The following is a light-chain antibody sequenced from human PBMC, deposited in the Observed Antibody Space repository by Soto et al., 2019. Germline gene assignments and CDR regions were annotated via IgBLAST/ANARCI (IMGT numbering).Light chain of an antibody. Sequence: DIQMTQSPSTLSGSVGDRVTITCRASQTISSWLAWYQQKPGKAPKLLIYKASTLKSGVPSRFSVSGSGTESTLTISSLQPDEFATYYCQHYNSYSEAFGQGTKVDIK. CDR2: KAS. CDR1: QTISSW. V-gene: IGKV1-5*03. CDR3: QHYNSYSEA. J-gene: IGKJ1*01.